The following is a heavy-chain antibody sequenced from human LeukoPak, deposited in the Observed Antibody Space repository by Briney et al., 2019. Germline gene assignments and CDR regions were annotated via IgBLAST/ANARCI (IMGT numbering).Heavy chain of an antibody. J-gene: IGHJ6*02. CDR3: ARDGGPAAAGKALASTYYYYGMDV. CDR1: GFTFSSYG. V-gene: IGHV3-30*02. CDR2: IRYDGSNK. D-gene: IGHD6-13*01. Sequence: PGGSLRLSCAASGFTFSSYGMQWVRQAPGKGLEWVAFIRYDGSNKYYADSVKGRFTISRDNSKNTLYLQMNSLRAEDTAVYYCARDGGPAAAGKALASTYYYYGMDVWGQGTTVTVSS.